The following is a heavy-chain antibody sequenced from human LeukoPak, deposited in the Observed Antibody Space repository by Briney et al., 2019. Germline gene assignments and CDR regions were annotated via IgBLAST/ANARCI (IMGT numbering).Heavy chain of an antibody. D-gene: IGHD6-19*01. CDR1: GFTFGSFA. Sequence: GGSLRLSCEASGFTFGSFAMYWVRQAPGKGLEWIAGIFGSGGSPHYADSVKGRFTISRDNFQNTVYLQINSLRAEDTAVYYCGKPTAGHSSGKKPAWPVDYWGPGTLVTAS. V-gene: IGHV3-23*01. CDR3: GKPTAGHSSGKKPAWPVDY. J-gene: IGHJ4*02. CDR2: IFGSGGSP.